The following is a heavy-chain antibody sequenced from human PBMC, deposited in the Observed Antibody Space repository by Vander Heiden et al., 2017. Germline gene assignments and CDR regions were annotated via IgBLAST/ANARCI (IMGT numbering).Heavy chain of an antibody. J-gene: IGHJ4*02. CDR1: GGTFTNYA. D-gene: IGHD6-19*01. Sequence: QVQLVQSGAEVKKPGSSVRVSCAASGGTFTNYAVNWVRQAPGQGLEWMGGIIPMFGTTNYAQKFQGRVTITADESTNTAYMEVSSLTSEDTAVYYCAKVGVAVAGTPYFDYWGQGTLVTVSS. V-gene: IGHV1-69*01. CDR3: AKVGVAVAGTPYFDY. CDR2: IIPMFGTT.